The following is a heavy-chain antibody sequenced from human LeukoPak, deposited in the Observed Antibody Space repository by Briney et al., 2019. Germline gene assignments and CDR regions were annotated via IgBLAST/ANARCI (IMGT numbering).Heavy chain of an antibody. D-gene: IGHD3-9*01. J-gene: IGHJ4*02. V-gene: IGHV3-30*18. CDR2: ISYNGSNK. CDR1: GFTFSSYG. CDR3: AKAASYFDWLFDY. Sequence: GRSLRLSCAASGFTFSSYGMHWVRQAPGKGLEWVAVISYNGSNKYYADSVKGRFTISRDNSKNTLYLQMNSLRAEDTAVYYCAKAASYFDWLFDYWGQGTLATVSS.